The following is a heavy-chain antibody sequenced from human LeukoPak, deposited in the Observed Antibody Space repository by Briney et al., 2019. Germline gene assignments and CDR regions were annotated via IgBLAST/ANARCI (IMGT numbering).Heavy chain of an antibody. Sequence: GGSLRLSYATSGFTFSSATMMWVRQAPGKGLEFVSGVGPSGGTGTYADSVKGRFTISGDNSKNTLYLQMNSLRVEDTAVYYCAKDPNWDRGSWGQGTLVTVSS. CDR3: AKDPNWDRGS. CDR2: VGPSGGTG. V-gene: IGHV3-23*01. CDR1: GFTFSSAT. J-gene: IGHJ5*02. D-gene: IGHD7-27*01.